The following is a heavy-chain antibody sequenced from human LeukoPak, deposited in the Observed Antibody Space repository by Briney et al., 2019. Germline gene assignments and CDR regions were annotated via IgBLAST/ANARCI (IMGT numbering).Heavy chain of an antibody. V-gene: IGHV1-69*04. CDR3: ARGGGVDILTGFQY. CDR2: IIPILDVT. CDR1: GGTFTNYA. J-gene: IGHJ4*02. Sequence: ASVKVSCKASGGTFTNYAINWVRQAPGQGLEWMGRIIPILDVTNYAHKFQGRVTITADQSTSTAYMELSSLRSEDTAVYYCARGGGVDILTGFQYWGQGTLVTVSS. D-gene: IGHD3-9*01.